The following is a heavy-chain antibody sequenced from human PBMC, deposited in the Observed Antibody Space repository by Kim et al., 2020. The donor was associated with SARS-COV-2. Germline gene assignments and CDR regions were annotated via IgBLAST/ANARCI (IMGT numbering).Heavy chain of an antibody. CDR1: GYTLTELS. D-gene: IGHD6-19*01. J-gene: IGHJ3*02. CDR2: FDPEDGET. CDR3: ATDRQANSGWYLWWRAFDI. Sequence: ASVKVSCKVSGYTLTELSMHWVRQAPGKGLEWMGGFDPEDGETIYAQKFQGRVTMTEDTSTDTAYMELSSLRSEDTAVYYCATDRQANSGWYLWWRAFDIWGQGTMVTVSS. V-gene: IGHV1-24*01.